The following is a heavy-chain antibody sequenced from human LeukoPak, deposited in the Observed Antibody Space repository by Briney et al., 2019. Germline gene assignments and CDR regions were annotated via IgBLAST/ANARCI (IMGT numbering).Heavy chain of an antibody. CDR2: IGSSGRTI. V-gene: IGHV3-48*01. D-gene: IGHD1-26*01. Sequence: PGGSLRLSCAASGFTVSSNYMSWVRQAPGKGLEWVSYIGSSGRTIYYADSVKGRFTISRDNSKNTLYLQMNSLRAEDTAVYSCAKAYEVGATYYYYYMDVWGKGTTVTISS. CDR3: AKAYEVGATYYYYYMDV. CDR1: GFTVSSNY. J-gene: IGHJ6*03.